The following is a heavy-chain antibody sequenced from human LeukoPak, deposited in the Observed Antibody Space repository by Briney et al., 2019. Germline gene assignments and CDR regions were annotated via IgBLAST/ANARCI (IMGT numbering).Heavy chain of an antibody. CDR2: IYTSGST. D-gene: IGHD3-16*02. J-gene: IGHJ5*02. CDR3: ARGYTLNWFDP. Sequence: SQTLSLTCTVSGGSISSGSYYWSWIRQPAGKGLEWIGRIYTSGSTNYNPSLKSRVTISVDTSKNQFSLKLSSVTAADTAVYYCARGYTLNWFDPWGQGTLVTVSS. CDR1: GGSISSGSYY. V-gene: IGHV4-61*02.